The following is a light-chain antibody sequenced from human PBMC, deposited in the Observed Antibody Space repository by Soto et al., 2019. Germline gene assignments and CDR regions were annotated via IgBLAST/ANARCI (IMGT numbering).Light chain of an antibody. CDR1: QSISAW. J-gene: IGKJ1*01. V-gene: IGKV1-5*01. CDR3: QQYENYWT. CDR2: DAS. Sequence: DIQMTQSPSTLSAPAVARGTITCRASQSISAWLAWYQQKPGKAPKLLIYDASNLESGVPSRFSGSGSGTEFTLTISNLQPDDFATYYCQQYENYWTFGQGTKVDIK.